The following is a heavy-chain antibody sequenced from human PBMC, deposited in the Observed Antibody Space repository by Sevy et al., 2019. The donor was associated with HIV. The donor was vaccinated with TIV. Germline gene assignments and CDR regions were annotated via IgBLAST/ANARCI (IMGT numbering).Heavy chain of an antibody. CDR3: ARPILYYYVSSALLGCYFDY. CDR2: IYPGDSDT. Sequence: GESLKISCKCSGYSFTSYWIGWVRQMPGKGLEWMGIIYPGDSDTRYSPSFQGQVTISADKSISTAYLQWSSLKASDTAMYYCARPILYYYVSSALLGCYFDYWGQGTLVTVSS. J-gene: IGHJ4*02. V-gene: IGHV5-51*01. CDR1: GYSFTSYW. D-gene: IGHD3-22*01.